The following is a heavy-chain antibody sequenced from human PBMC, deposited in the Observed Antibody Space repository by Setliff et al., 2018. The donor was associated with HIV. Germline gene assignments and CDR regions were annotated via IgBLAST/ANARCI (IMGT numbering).Heavy chain of an antibody. Sequence: ASVKVSCKASGYTFTTYSIHWVRQAPGQSLEWMGWITVGKGDTKYSQELQGRITLTTDTSANTAYMESRSLRSDDTAVYFCARGALLAVFEFDHWGHGTLATVSS. CDR3: ARGALLAVFEFDH. J-gene: IGHJ4*01. CDR2: ITVGKGDT. D-gene: IGHD2-21*02. V-gene: IGHV1-3*01. CDR1: GYTFTTYS.